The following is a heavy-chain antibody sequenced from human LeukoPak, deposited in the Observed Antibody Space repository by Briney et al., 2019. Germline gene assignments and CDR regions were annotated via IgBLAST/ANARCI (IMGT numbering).Heavy chain of an antibody. V-gene: IGHV1-8*01. Sequence: GASVKVSCTASGYTFTSYDINWVRQATGQGLEWMGWMNPNSGDTGYAQKFQGRVTMTRNTSISTAYMELSSLRAEDTAVYYCARATVVPYYIDYWGQGTLVTVSS. CDR2: MNPNSGDT. CDR3: ARATVVPYYIDY. CDR1: GYTFTSYD. D-gene: IGHD4-23*01. J-gene: IGHJ4*02.